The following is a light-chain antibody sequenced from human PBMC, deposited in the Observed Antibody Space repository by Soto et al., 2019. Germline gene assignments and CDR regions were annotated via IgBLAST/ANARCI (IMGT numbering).Light chain of an antibody. CDR2: DAS. CDR1: QGISIY. Sequence: DIQMTQSPSSLSASVGDRVTITCRASQGISIYLAWYQQKPGKVPKLLIYDASTFQSGVPSRFSGSGSGTDFTLTISGLQPEDVATYYCQKYNGAPLTFGGGTKVEIK. CDR3: QKYNGAPLT. J-gene: IGKJ4*01. V-gene: IGKV1-27*01.